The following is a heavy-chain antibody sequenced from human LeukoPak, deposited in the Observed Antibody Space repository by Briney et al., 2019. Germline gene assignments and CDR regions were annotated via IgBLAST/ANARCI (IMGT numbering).Heavy chain of an antibody. CDR2: ISSSSSYI. CDR1: GFTFSSYS. J-gene: IGHJ6*03. V-gene: IGHV3-21*01. Sequence: GGSLRLSCAASGFTFSSYSMNWVRQAPGKGLEWVSSISSSSSYIYYADSVKGRFTISRDNAKNSLYLQMNSLRAEDTAVYYCASGGSLYYYYMDVWGKGTTVTVSS. D-gene: IGHD3-16*01. CDR3: ASGGSLYYYYMDV.